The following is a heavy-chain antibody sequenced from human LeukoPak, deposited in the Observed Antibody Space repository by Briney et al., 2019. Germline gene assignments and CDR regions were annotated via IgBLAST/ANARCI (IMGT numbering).Heavy chain of an antibody. Sequence: GSLRLSCVASGFSFNNYAMNWVRQAPGKGLEWVSLIIGSSGSTFYADSVKGRFTISRDKSKNTLYLQMNSLRAEDTAVYYCAKGAYDYIEIAYFDYWGQGSLVTVSS. V-gene: IGHV3-23*01. CDR1: GFSFNNYA. D-gene: IGHD5-12*01. J-gene: IGHJ4*02. CDR2: IIGSSGST. CDR3: AKGAYDYIEIAYFDY.